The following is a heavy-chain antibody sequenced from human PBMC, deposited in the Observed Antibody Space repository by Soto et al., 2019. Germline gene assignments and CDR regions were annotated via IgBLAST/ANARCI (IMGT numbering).Heavy chain of an antibody. CDR1: GGSISSSSYY. D-gene: IGHD3-16*02. Sequence: PSETLSLTCTVSGGSISSSSYYWGWIRQPPGKGLEWIGSIYYSGSTYYNPSLKSRVTISVDTSKNQFSLKLSSVTAADTAVYYCARAPQYYDYVWGSYRYGYFDYWGQGTLVTVSS. CDR2: IYYSGST. V-gene: IGHV4-39*01. J-gene: IGHJ4*02. CDR3: ARAPQYYDYVWGSYRYGYFDY.